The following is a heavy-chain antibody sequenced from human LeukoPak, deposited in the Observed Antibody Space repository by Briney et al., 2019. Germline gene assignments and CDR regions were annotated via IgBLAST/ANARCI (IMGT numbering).Heavy chain of an antibody. Sequence: GGSLRLSCAASGFTFSSYAMSWVRQAPGKGLEWVSGISGSGGSTYYVDSVKGRFTISRDNSKNTLNLQMNSLRAEDTAVYYCAKQGQSSRWYDFDHWGQGTLVTVSS. CDR1: GFTFSSYA. D-gene: IGHD6-13*01. CDR2: ISGSGGST. J-gene: IGHJ4*02. CDR3: AKQGQSSRWYDFDH. V-gene: IGHV3-23*01.